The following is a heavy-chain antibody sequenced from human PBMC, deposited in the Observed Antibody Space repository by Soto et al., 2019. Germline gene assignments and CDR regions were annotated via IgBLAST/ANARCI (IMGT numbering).Heavy chain of an antibody. D-gene: IGHD2-15*01. V-gene: IGHV4-59*01. Sequence: NPSETLSLTCTVSGDSIRSYYWSWIRQPPGKGLEWIGYISYTGSTHYNPSLKSRVTISADTSKNQFSLKLSSVTTADTALYYRAREGVAAPYYYYGMDVWGQGSTVTVSS. CDR2: ISYTGST. J-gene: IGHJ6*02. CDR3: AREGVAAPYYYYGMDV. CDR1: GDSIRSYY.